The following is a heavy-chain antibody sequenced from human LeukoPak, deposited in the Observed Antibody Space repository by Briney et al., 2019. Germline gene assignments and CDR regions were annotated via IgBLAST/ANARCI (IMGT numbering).Heavy chain of an antibody. V-gene: IGHV4-59*11. CDR3: ARGGRLLWFGEEDRYYYYYGMDV. J-gene: IGHJ6*02. D-gene: IGHD3-10*01. Sequence: SSETLSLTCTVSGGSISSHYWSWLRQPPGKGLEWIAYLYDSVRTKDNPSLKGRVTLSADTSKNQHSLRLSSVTAADTAVYYCARGGRLLWFGEEDRYYYYYGMDVWGQGTTVTVSS. CDR1: GGSISSHY. CDR2: LYDSVRT.